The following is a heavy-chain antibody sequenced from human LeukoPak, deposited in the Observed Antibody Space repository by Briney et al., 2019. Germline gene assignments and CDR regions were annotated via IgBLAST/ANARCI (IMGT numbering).Heavy chain of an antibody. Sequence: PGRSLRLSCAASGFTFDDYAMHWVRQAPGKGLEWVSGIYSGGSTYYADSVKGRFTISRDNSKNTLYLQMNSLRAEDTAVYYCAKGVSSTINGAFIIWCQGTMATVSS. V-gene: IGHV3-53*01. J-gene: IGHJ3*02. D-gene: IGHD2-2*01. CDR1: GFTFDDYA. CDR3: AKGVSSTINGAFII. CDR2: IYSGGST.